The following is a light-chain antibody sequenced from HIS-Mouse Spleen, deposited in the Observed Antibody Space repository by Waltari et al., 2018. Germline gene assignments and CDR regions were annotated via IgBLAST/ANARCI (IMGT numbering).Light chain of an antibody. CDR2: DDS. Sequence: SYVLTQPPSVSVAPGKTARITCGGNNIGSKSVHWYQQKPGQAPVLVVYDDSDRPSGIPERFSGSNSGNTASLTISGLQAEDEADYYCCSYAGSSTYVFGTGTKVTVL. V-gene: IGLV3-21*03. CDR1: NIGSKS. CDR3: CSYAGSSTYV. J-gene: IGLJ1*01.